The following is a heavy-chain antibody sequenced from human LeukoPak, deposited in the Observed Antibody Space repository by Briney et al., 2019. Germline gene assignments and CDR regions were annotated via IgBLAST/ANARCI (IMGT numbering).Heavy chain of an antibody. CDR2: IIPIFGTV. V-gene: IGHV1-69*05. CDR1: GGTFSIYA. Sequence: GASVTVSFTASGGTFSIYAISWVRQAPGQGREWMGGIIPIFGTVNYAQKLQGRVTITRDTSTSTVYMELRSLTSEDTAVYYCAREFAMIVVGPTHHAFDIWGQGTMVTVSS. J-gene: IGHJ3*02. CDR3: AREFAMIVVGPTHHAFDI. D-gene: IGHD3-22*01.